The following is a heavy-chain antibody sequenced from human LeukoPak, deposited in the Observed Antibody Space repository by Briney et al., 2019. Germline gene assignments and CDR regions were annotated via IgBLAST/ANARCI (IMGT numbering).Heavy chain of an antibody. J-gene: IGHJ3*02. CDR1: GFTFSSYS. Sequence: GGSLRLSCAASGFTFSSYSMNWVRQAPGKGLEWVSYISSSSSTIYYADSVKGRFTISRDNAKNSLYLQMNSLRAEDTAVYYCAGEVGGGAFDIWGQGTMVTVSS. CDR3: AGEVGGGAFDI. V-gene: IGHV3-48*01. CDR2: ISSSSSTI. D-gene: IGHD1-26*01.